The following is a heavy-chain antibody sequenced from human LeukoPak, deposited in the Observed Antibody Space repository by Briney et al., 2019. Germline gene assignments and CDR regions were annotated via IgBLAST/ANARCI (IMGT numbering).Heavy chain of an antibody. J-gene: IGHJ4*02. V-gene: IGHV5-51*01. CDR1: GYRFTTYW. CDR3: ARGLRYYDSSGFYSYYFDY. D-gene: IGHD3-22*01. Sequence: GESLKISCKNSGYRFTTYWIAWVRQMPGKGLEWMGIIYPGDSDTKYSPSFQGQVTISADKSISTAYLQWGSLKASDTATYYCARGLRYYDSSGFYSYYFDYWGQGTLVTVSS. CDR2: IYPGDSDT.